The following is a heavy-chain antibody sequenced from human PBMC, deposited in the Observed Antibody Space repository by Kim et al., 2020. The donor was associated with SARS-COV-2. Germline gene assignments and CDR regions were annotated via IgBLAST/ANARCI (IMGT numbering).Heavy chain of an antibody. D-gene: IGHD3-10*01. Sequence: KGRFTISRDNAKNSLYLQMNSLRDEDTAVYYCARGYGSGSMYYYYYYMDVWGKGTTVTVSS. J-gene: IGHJ6*03. V-gene: IGHV3-48*02. CDR3: ARGYGSGSMYYYYYYMDV.